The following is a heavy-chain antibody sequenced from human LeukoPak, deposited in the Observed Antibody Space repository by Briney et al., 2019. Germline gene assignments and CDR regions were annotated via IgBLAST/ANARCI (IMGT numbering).Heavy chain of an antibody. Sequence: LETLSLTCAVYGGSFSGYYWSWIRQPPGKGLEWIGEINHSGSTNYNPSLKSRVTISVDTSKNQFSLKLSSVTAADTAVYYCASSDSSSWYVRVVYYVYWGQGTLVTVSS. J-gene: IGHJ4*02. V-gene: IGHV4-34*01. CDR1: GGSFSGYY. CDR2: INHSGST. D-gene: IGHD6-13*01. CDR3: ASSDSSSWYVRVVYYVY.